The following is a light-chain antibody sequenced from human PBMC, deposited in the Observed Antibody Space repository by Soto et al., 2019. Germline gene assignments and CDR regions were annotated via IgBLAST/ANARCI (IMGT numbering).Light chain of an antibody. V-gene: IGKV3-11*01. CDR3: QQRSNWPPLT. Sequence: YPGPLSLSPGERSTLSCIASQSVSSYLAWYQQKPGQAPRLLISAATNRATGIPARFSGSGSGTEFTLTISCLEPEDFAVYYCQQRSNWPPLTFGGGTKVDIK. J-gene: IGKJ4*01. CDR2: AAT. CDR1: QSVSSY.